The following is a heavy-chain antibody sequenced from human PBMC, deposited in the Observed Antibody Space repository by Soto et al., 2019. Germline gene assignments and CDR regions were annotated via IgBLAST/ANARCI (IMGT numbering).Heavy chain of an antibody. V-gene: IGHV4-59*08. D-gene: IGHD6-19*01. CDR3: ARSGGYSSGWGWYFDL. Sequence: QVQLQESGPGLVKPSETLSLTCTVSGGSISSYYWSWIRQPPGKGLEWIGYIYYSGSTNYNPSLKSRVTISVETSKNQFSLKLSSVTAADTAVYYCARSGGYSSGWGWYFDLWGRGTLVTVSS. J-gene: IGHJ2*01. CDR1: GGSISSYY. CDR2: IYYSGST.